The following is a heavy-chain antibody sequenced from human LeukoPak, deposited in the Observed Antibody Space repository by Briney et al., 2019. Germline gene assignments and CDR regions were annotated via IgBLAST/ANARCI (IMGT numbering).Heavy chain of an antibody. Sequence: GGSLRLSCAASGFTFSSYEMNWVRQAPGKGLEWVSYIDSSGSTIHYADSVKGRFTISRDNAKNPLYLQMNSLRAEDTAVYYCAKTKEMATISYFDSWGQGALVTVSS. CDR1: GFTFSSYE. V-gene: IGHV3-48*03. J-gene: IGHJ4*02. CDR3: AKTKEMATISYFDS. D-gene: IGHD5-24*01. CDR2: IDSSGSTI.